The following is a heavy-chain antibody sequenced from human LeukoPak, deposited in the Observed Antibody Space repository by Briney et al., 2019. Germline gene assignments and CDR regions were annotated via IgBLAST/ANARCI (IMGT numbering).Heavy chain of an antibody. D-gene: IGHD5-18*01. J-gene: IGHJ3*01. CDR3: ARTGYNYGYAFDL. CDR2: ISAYNGNT. V-gene: IGHV1-18*01. CDR1: GYTFTSYG. Sequence: ASVKVSYKASGYTFTSYGISWVRQAPGQGPEWMGWISAYNGNTNYAQKLQGRVTMTTDTSTSTAYMELRSLSSDDTAVYYCARTGYNYGYAFDLWGQGTMVTVSS.